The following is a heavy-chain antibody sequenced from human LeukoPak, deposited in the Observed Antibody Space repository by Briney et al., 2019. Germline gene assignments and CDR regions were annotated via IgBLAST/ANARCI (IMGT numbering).Heavy chain of an antibody. V-gene: IGHV3-21*01. Sequence: PGGSLRLSCAASGFTFSSYSMNWVRQAPGKGLEWVSSISSSSYIYYADSVKGRFTISRDNAKNSLYLQMNSLRAEDTAVYYCARERGGYDSSGYFDAFDIWGQGTMVTVSS. D-gene: IGHD3-22*01. CDR1: GFTFSSYS. J-gene: IGHJ3*02. CDR3: ARERGGYDSSGYFDAFDI. CDR2: ISSSSYI.